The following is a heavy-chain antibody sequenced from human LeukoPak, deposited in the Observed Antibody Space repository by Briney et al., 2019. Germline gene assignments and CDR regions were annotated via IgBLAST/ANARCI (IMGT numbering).Heavy chain of an antibody. CDR1: GGSISSGGYS. CDR2: IYHSGST. V-gene: IGHV4-30-2*01. Sequence: PSETLSLTCAVSGGSISSGGYSWSWIRQPPGKGLEWIGYIYHSGSTYYNPSLKSRVAISVDRSKNQFSLKLSSVTAADTAVYYCARYTVTTTVFDYWGQGTLVTVSS. CDR3: ARYTVTTTVFDY. J-gene: IGHJ4*02. D-gene: IGHD4-17*01.